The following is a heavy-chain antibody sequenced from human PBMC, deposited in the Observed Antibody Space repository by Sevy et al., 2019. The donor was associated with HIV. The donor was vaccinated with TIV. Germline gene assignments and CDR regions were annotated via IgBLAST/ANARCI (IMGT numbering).Heavy chain of an antibody. CDR1: GYIFINYW. V-gene: IGHV5-10-1*01. Sequence: GESLKISCKGSGYIFINYWITWVRQMPGKGLEWMGKIDPSDSESKYSTSFQGHVTISADKSNSTAYLQWDSLEASDTAMYYCARLYCTSTSCYLDYWGQGTLVTVSS. J-gene: IGHJ4*02. CDR2: IDPSDSES. D-gene: IGHD2-2*01. CDR3: ARLYCTSTSCYLDY.